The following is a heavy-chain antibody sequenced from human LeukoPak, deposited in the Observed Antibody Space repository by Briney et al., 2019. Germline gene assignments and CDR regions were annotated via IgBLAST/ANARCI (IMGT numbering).Heavy chain of an antibody. V-gene: IGHV4-34*01. D-gene: IGHD6-13*01. Sequence: PSETLSLTCAVYGGSFSGYYWSWIRQPPGKGLEWIGSSYYNGTTYYNLSLKSRVTISVDTSNNQFSLKLSSVTAADTAIYYCARHLSSSWEIDFWGQGTLVTVSS. CDR1: GGSFSGYY. CDR2: SYYNGTT. CDR3: ARHLSSSWEIDF. J-gene: IGHJ4*02.